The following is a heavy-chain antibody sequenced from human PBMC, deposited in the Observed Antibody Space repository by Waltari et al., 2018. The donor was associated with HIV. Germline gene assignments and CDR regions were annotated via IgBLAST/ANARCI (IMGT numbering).Heavy chain of an antibody. CDR3: ARQSLGSFDY. CDR2: ITVSGGST. J-gene: IGHJ4*02. V-gene: IGHV3-23*01. Sequence: VQLLESGGGLVQPGGSLRLSCATSGFTFSRHAMSWVRQAPRKGLEWVSAITVSGGSTYYADSVKGRFTISRDNSKNTLYLQMDSLRAEDTAVYYCARQSLGSFDYWGQGTLVTVSS. D-gene: IGHD7-27*01. CDR1: GFTFSRHA.